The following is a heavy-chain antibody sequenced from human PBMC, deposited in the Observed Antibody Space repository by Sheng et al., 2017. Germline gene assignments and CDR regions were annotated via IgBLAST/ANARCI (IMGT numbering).Heavy chain of an antibody. CDR3: ARAVASARYYYYYHMDV. CDR2: IHSDGRST. Sequence: EVQLVQSGGGLVQPGGPVRLSCTASGSTFSGHWMHWVRQAPGKGLVWVSRIHSDGRSTSYADSVKGRFTISRDSAKNTVFLQMNSLRAEDTAVYYCARAVASARYYYYYHMDVWGQGTTVTVSS. D-gene: IGHD2-15*01. J-gene: IGHJ6*03. V-gene: IGHV3-74*01. CDR1: GSTFSGHW.